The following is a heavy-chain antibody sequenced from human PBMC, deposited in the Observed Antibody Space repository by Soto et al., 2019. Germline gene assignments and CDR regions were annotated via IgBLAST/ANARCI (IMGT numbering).Heavy chain of an antibody. CDR1: GGTFSSYA. D-gene: IGHD2-8*01. CDR2: IIPIFGTA. J-gene: IGHJ4*02. Sequence: SVKVSCKASGGTFSSYAISWVRQAPGQGLEWMGGIIPIFGTANYAQKFQGRVTITADESTSTAYMELSSLRSEDTAVYYCARGYWARGCTNGVCYTPVDYWGQGTPVTVYS. CDR3: ARGYWARGCTNGVCYTPVDY. V-gene: IGHV1-69*13.